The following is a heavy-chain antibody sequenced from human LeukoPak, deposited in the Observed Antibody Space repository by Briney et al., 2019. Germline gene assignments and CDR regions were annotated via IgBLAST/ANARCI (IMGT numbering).Heavy chain of an antibody. CDR3: ARQNVDYGGNSDAFDI. J-gene: IGHJ3*02. CDR2: IYPGDSDT. Sequence: PGESLKISCKGSGYSFTSYWIGWVRQMPGKGLEWMGVIYPGDSDTRYSPSFQGQVTISADKSISTAYLQWSSLKASDTATYYCARQNVDYGGNSDAFDIWGQGTMVTVSS. CDR1: GYSFTSYW. V-gene: IGHV5-51*01. D-gene: IGHD4-23*01.